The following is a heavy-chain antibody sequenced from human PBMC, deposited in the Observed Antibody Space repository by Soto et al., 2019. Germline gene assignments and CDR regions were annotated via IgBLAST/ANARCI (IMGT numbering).Heavy chain of an antibody. Sequence: QVQLVESGGGVVQPGRSLRLSCAASGFTFSSYGMHWVRQAPGKGLEWVAVISYDGSNKYYADSVKGRFTISRDNSKNTLYLQMNSLRAEDTAVYYCATVPAATDYWGQGTLVTVSS. CDR3: ATVPAATDY. CDR2: ISYDGSNK. V-gene: IGHV3-30*03. J-gene: IGHJ4*02. D-gene: IGHD2-2*01. CDR1: GFTFSSYG.